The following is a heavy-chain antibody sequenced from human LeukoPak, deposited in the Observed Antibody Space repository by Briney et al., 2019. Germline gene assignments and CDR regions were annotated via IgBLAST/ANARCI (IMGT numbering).Heavy chain of an antibody. CDR1: GFTFSSYW. CDR3: AREESPPDPRWLHYYGMDV. D-gene: IGHD5-12*01. V-gene: IGHV3-7*01. Sequence: GGSLRLSCAASGFTFSSYWMSWVRQAPGKGLEWAANIKQDGSEKYYADSVKGRFTISRDNSKNTLYLQMNSLRAEDTAVYYCAREESPPDPRWLHYYGMDVWGQGTTVTVSS. CDR2: IKQDGSEK. J-gene: IGHJ6*02.